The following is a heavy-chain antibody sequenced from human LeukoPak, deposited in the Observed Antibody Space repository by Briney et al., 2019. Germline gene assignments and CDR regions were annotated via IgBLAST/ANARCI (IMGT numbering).Heavy chain of an antibody. CDR1: GGSISSSSYY. CDR2: IYYSGST. J-gene: IGHJ6*02. Sequence: SETLSLTCTVSGGSISSSSYYWGWIRQPPGKGLEWIGSIYYSGSTYYNPSLKSRATISVDTSKNQFSLKLSSVTAADTAVYYCARHSGREYGVFIMAYGMDVWGQGTTVTVSS. CDR3: ARHSGREYGVFIMAYGMDV. D-gene: IGHD2/OR15-2a*01. V-gene: IGHV4-39*01.